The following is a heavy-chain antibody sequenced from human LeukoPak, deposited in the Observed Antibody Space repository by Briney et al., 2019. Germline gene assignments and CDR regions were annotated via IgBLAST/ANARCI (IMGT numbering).Heavy chain of an antibody. J-gene: IGHJ4*02. V-gene: IGHV4-34*01. CDR2: INHSGST. CDR1: GGSFSGYY. Sequence: SATLSLTGAVAGGSFSGYYGSGSRPPPGKGLEWIGEINHSGSTNYNPSLKSRVTISVDTSENQFSLKLSSVTAADTAVYYCASGTSRVTKDYWGQGTLVTVSS. D-gene: IGHD4-17*01. CDR3: ASGTSRVTKDY.